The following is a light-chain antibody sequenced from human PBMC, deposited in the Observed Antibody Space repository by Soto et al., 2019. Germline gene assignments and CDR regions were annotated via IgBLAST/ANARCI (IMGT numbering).Light chain of an antibody. CDR3: QQYYGPLYS. J-gene: IGKJ2*01. CDR1: QSVFKGSNNKDC. Sequence: DIVMTQSPDSLAVSLGERATINCKSSQSVFKGSNNKDCLAWYQQKPGQPPKLLLYWASTQESGVPDRFSGSVSGTDFTLTISSLQAEDVAIYYCQQYYGPLYSFGQWTKLEL. V-gene: IGKV4-1*01. CDR2: WAS.